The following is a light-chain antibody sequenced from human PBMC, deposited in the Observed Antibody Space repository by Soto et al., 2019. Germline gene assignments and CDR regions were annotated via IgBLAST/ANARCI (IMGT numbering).Light chain of an antibody. CDR1: QSVSSSY. V-gene: IGKV3-20*01. J-gene: IGKJ1*01. CDR3: QQYGNSPT. Sequence: EIVLTQSPGTPSLSPGERATLSCRSSQSVSSSYLAWYQQKPGQAPRLLIYDASNRATGIPDRFSGSGSGTDFTLTISRLEPEDFAVYYCQQYGNSPTFGQGTKVEIK. CDR2: DAS.